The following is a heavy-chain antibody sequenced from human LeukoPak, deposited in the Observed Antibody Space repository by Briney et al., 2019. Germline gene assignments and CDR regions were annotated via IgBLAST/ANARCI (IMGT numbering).Heavy chain of an antibody. V-gene: IGHV3-74*01. CDR3: ARYTSTWYLEY. Sequence: GGSLRLSCAASGFTFSSYWMHWVRQPPGKGLVWVSRINSDGSSTTYADSVKGRFTISRDNAKNTLYLQMNSLRAEDTAVYYCARYTSTWYLEYWGQGTVVTVSS. D-gene: IGHD6-13*01. J-gene: IGHJ4*02. CDR1: GFTFSSYW. CDR2: INSDGSST.